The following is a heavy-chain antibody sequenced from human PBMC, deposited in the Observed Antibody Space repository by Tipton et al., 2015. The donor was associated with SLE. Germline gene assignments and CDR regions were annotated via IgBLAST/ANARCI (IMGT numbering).Heavy chain of an antibody. J-gene: IGHJ5*02. V-gene: IGHV4-31*03. Sequence: TLSLTCTVSGGSISSGGYYWSWIRQHPGKGLEWIGHIYNSGSAYYNPSLKSRVTMSVDTDKRQFSLRLTSMTAADTAVYYCACGGDTGDWFDPWGQGTLVTVSS. D-gene: IGHD2-21*02. CDR3: ACGGDTGDWFDP. CDR2: IYNSGSA. CDR1: GGSISSGGYY.